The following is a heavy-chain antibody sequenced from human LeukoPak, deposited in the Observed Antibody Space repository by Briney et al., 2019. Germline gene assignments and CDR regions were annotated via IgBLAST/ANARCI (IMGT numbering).Heavy chain of an antibody. J-gene: IGHJ4*02. V-gene: IGHV1-69*05. D-gene: IGHD5-24*01. CDR2: IIPIFGTA. CDR3: ARDKGKRDGYNFFDY. CDR1: GGTFGSYA. Sequence: SVKVSCKASGGTFGSYAISWVRQAPGQGLEWMGRIIPIFGTANYAQKFQGRVTITTDESTSTAYMELSSLRSEDTAVYYCARDKGKRDGYNFFDYWGQGTLVTVSS.